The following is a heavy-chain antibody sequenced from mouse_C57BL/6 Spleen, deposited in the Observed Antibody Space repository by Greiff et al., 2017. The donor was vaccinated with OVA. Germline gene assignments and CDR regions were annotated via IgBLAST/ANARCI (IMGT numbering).Heavy chain of an antibody. V-gene: IGHV1-50*01. Sequence: VQLQQPGAELVKPGASVKLSCKASGYTFTSYWMQWVKQRPGQGLEWIGEIDPSDSYTNYNQKFKGKATLTVDTSSSTAYMQLSSLTSEDSAVYYCARGDNYLYYAMDYWGQGTSVTVSS. D-gene: IGHD1-3*01. CDR1: GYTFTSYW. J-gene: IGHJ4*01. CDR2: IDPSDSYT. CDR3: ARGDNYLYYAMDY.